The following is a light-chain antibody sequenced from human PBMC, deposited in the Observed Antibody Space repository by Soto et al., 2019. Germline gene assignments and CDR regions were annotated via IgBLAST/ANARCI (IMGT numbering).Light chain of an antibody. Sequence: EIVLTQSPGTLSLSPGERATLSCRASQSVSSNLAWYQQKPGQAPRFLIYSASSRATGIPDRFSGSGSGTDFTLTISSLEPEDFAVYYCQQRSNWPPWTFGQGTKVDIK. J-gene: IGKJ1*01. V-gene: IGKV3-11*01. CDR2: SAS. CDR3: QQRSNWPPWT. CDR1: QSVSSN.